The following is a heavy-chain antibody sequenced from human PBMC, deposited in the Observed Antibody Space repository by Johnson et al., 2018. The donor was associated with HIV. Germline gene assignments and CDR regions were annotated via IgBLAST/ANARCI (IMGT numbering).Heavy chain of an antibody. D-gene: IGHD3-16*01. V-gene: IGHV3-30*14. CDR2: ISYDGSNK. CDR3: ARDGRDLLTRGSFDV. J-gene: IGHJ3*01. CDR1: GFTFSSYA. Sequence: VQLVESGGGVVQPGRSLRLSCAASGFTFSSYAMHWVRQAPGKGLEWVAVISYDGSNKYYADSVKGRFTISRDNSKNTLYLQMNSLRPEDTAVYYCARDGRDLLTRGSFDVWGQGTVVTVSS.